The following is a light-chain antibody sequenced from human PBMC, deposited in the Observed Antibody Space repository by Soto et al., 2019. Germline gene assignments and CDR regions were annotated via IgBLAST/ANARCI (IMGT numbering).Light chain of an antibody. CDR3: QQYGSSPRT. CDR1: QSVTNY. Sequence: EIFLTPSPDTLSLSPGERATLTCRASQSVTNYIAWYQQRPGQAPRLLIYDASNRATGVPARFTGSGSGTDFTLTISRLEPEDFAVYYCQQYGSSPRTFGQGTKVDIK. CDR2: DAS. J-gene: IGKJ1*01. V-gene: IGKV3-20*01.